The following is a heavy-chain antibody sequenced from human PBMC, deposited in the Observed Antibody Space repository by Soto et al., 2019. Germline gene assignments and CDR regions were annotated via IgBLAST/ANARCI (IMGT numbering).Heavy chain of an antibody. D-gene: IGHD4-4*01. V-gene: IGHV1-46*01. CDR3: ARDEYSNYGH. Sequence: GASVKVSCKASGYTFTSYYMHWVRQAPGQGLEWMGIINPSGGSTSYAQKFQGRVTMTRDTSTSTAYMELRSLRFDDTAVYYCARDEYSNYGHWGQGTLVTVSS. CDR1: GYTFTSYY. CDR2: INPSGGST. J-gene: IGHJ4*02.